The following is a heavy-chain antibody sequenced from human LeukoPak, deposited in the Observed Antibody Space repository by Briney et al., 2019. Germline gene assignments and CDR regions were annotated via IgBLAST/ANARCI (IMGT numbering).Heavy chain of an antibody. CDR2: INPNSGGT. Sequence: GASVTVSCKASGYTFTGYYMHWVRQAPGQGLEWMGRINPNSGGTNYAQKFQGRVTMTRDTSISKDYMDLSRLRSDGAAVSSFARDLSSRGWDGDDYWGQGTLVTVSS. D-gene: IGHD6-19*01. V-gene: IGHV1-2*06. CDR3: ARDLSSRGWDGDDY. J-gene: IGHJ4*02. CDR1: GYTFTGYY.